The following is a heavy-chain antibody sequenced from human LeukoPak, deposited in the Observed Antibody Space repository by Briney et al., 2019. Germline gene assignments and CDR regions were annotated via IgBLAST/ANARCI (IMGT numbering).Heavy chain of an antibody. CDR1: GYTFTSYG. D-gene: IGHD3-3*01. Sequence: GASVKVSCKASGYTFTSYGISWVRQAPGQGLEWVGWISAYNGNTNYAQKLQGRVTMTTDTSTSTAYMELRSLRSDDTAVYYCARVGLDFWSGHFDYWGQGTLVTVSS. CDR2: ISAYNGNT. J-gene: IGHJ4*02. V-gene: IGHV1-18*01. CDR3: ARVGLDFWSGHFDY.